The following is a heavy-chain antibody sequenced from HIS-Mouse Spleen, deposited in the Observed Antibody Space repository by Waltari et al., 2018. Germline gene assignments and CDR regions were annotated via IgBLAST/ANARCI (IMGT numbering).Heavy chain of an antibody. V-gene: IGHV4-30-2*01. CDR3: ARGVTGTTGGDAFDI. J-gene: IGHJ3*02. D-gene: IGHD1-7*01. CDR1: GGSISSGGYS. Sequence: QLQLQESGSGLVKPSQTLSLTCAVSGGSISSGGYSWSWRRQPPGKGLEWIGYICHSGSTYYNPSLKSRVTISVDRSKNQFSLKLSSVTAADTAVYYCARGVTGTTGGDAFDIWGQGTMVTVSS. CDR2: ICHSGST.